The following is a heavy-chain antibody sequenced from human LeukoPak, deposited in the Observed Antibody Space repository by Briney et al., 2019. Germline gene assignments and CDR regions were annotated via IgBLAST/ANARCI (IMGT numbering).Heavy chain of an antibody. CDR2: IYYSGST. V-gene: IGHV4-39*01. CDR3: ALRIYYYYYMDV. CDR1: GGSISSSSYY. Sequence: PSETLSLTCTVSGGSISSSSYYWGWIRQPPGKGLEWIGSIYYSGSTYYNPSLKSRVTISVDTSKNQFSLKLSSVTAADTAVYYCALRIYYYYYMDVWGKGTTVTVSS. D-gene: IGHD3-3*01. J-gene: IGHJ6*03.